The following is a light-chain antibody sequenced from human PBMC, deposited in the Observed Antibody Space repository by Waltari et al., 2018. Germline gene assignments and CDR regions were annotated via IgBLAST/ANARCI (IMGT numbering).Light chain of an antibody. J-gene: IGKJ1*01. CDR3: QQYNIWPRWT. CDR1: RRVRSN. CDR2: GAS. Sequence: IVMTQSQATVSVSPGERATLSCRASRRVRSNLAWYQQKSGQAPRLLIYGASTRATGIPARFNGSGSGTEFTLTISSLQSEDFAIYYCQQYNIWPRWTFGQGTRVEIK. V-gene: IGKV3-15*01.